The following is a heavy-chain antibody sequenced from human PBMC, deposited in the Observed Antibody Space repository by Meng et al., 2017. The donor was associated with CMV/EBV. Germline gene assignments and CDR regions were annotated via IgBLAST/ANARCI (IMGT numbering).Heavy chain of an antibody. CDR3: AAEYYDSSGYYYGYYYYGMDV. V-gene: IGHV1-58*01. J-gene: IGHJ6*02. CDR1: GFTFTSSA. CDR2: IVVGSGNT. Sequence: SVKVSCKASGFTFTSSAVQWVRQARGQRLEWIGWIVVGSGNTNYAQKFQERVTITRDMSTSTAYMELSSLRSEDTAVYYCAAEYYDSSGYYYGYYYYGMDVWGQGTTVTVSS. D-gene: IGHD3-22*01.